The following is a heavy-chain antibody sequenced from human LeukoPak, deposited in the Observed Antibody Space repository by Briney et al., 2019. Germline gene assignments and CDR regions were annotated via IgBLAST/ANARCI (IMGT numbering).Heavy chain of an antibody. J-gene: IGHJ4*02. Sequence: SVKVSCKASGGTFSSYAISWVRQAPGQGLEWMGGIIPIFGTANYAQKFQGRVTITADESTSTAYMELSSLRSEDTAVYYCARVLPCDVTATTHWGQGTLVTVSS. D-gene: IGHD4-17*01. CDR3: ARVLPCDVTATTH. CDR1: GGTFSSYA. V-gene: IGHV1-69*13. CDR2: IIPIFGTA.